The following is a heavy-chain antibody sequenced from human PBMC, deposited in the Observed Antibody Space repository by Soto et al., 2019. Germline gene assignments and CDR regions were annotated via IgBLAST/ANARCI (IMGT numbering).Heavy chain of an antibody. J-gene: IGHJ6*02. Sequence: GASVKVSCKASGFTFTSSAVQWVRQARGQRLEWIGWIVVGSGNTNYAQKFQERVTITRDMSTSTAYMELSSLRSEDTAVYYCAADPSELRYFDWFPLDYYYYGMDVWGQGTTVTVSS. CDR2: IVVGSGNT. CDR3: AADPSELRYFDWFPLDYYYYGMDV. D-gene: IGHD3-9*01. V-gene: IGHV1-58*01. CDR1: GFTFTSSA.